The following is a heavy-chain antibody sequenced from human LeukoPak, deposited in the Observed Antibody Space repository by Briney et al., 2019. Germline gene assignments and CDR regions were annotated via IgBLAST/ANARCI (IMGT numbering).Heavy chain of an antibody. CDR2: INHSGST. D-gene: IGHD2-2*01. CDR1: GGSFSGYY. CDR3: ARRDPRRSTSYFDY. V-gene: IGHV4-34*01. Sequence: SETLSLTCAVYGGSFSGYYWRWIRQPPGKGLAWIGEINHSGSTNYNPSLKSRVAISVDTSKNQFSLKLSSVTAADTAVYYCARRDPRRSTSYFDYWGQGTLVTVSS. J-gene: IGHJ4*02.